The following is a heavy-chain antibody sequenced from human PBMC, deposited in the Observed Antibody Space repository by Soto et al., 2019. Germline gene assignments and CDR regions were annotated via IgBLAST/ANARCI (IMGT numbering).Heavy chain of an antibody. D-gene: IGHD1-1*01. CDR1: GYTFTSYG. Sequence: QVHLVQSGAEVKKPGASVRVSCKGSGYTFTSYGITWVRQAPGQGLEWMGWISAHNGNTDYAQRLQGRVTVTRDTSTSTAYMELRSLRSDDTAVYYCARGRYGDYWGQGALVTVSS. CDR3: ARGRYGDY. J-gene: IGHJ4*02. V-gene: IGHV1-18*01. CDR2: ISAHNGNT.